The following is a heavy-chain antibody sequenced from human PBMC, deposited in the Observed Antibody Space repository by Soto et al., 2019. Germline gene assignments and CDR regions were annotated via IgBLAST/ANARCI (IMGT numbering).Heavy chain of an antibody. D-gene: IGHD3-10*01. CDR2: IYHSGST. CDR1: GGSIRSGAYY. J-gene: IGHJ5*02. V-gene: IGHV4-31*03. Sequence: TLSLTYSVSGGSIRSGAYYWNLIRQHPGKGLEWIGYIYHSGSTYYNPSLESRVTISLDTSKNHFSLKLSSVTAADTAVYYCARSYGSGNYYGVPSNWFDPWGQGTLVTVSS. CDR3: ARSYGSGNYYGVPSNWFDP.